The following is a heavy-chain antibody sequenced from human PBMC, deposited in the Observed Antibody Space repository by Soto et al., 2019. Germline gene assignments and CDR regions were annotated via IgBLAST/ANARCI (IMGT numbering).Heavy chain of an antibody. D-gene: IGHD3-9*01. J-gene: IGHJ4*02. V-gene: IGHV3-21*04. Sequence: GGSLRLSCAASGFTFSSYSMNWVRQAPGKGLEWVSSISSSSSYIYYADSVKGRFTISRDNAKNSLYLQMNSLRAEDTAVYYCARSPYFFRGPLDYWGQGTMVTVYS. CDR3: ARSPYFFRGPLDY. CDR1: GFTFSSYS. CDR2: ISSSSSYI.